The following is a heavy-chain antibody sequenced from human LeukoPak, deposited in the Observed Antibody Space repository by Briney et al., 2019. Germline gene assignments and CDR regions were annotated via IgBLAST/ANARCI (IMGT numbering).Heavy chain of an antibody. D-gene: IGHD6-13*01. CDR3: ATDSSSWYHAFDI. CDR1: GYTLTELS. CDR2: FDPEDGET. Sequence: APVKVSCKVSGYTLTELSIHWVRQAPGKGLEWMGGFDPEDGETIYAQKFQGRVTMTEDTSTDTAYMELSSLRSEDTAVYYCATDSSSWYHAFDIWGQGTMVTVSS. J-gene: IGHJ3*02. V-gene: IGHV1-24*01.